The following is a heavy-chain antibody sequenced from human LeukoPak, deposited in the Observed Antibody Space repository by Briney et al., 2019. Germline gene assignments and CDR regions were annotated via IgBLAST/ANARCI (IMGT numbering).Heavy chain of an antibody. D-gene: IGHD6-6*01. V-gene: IGHV4-4*07. CDR3: ARDASMGPYIYYYYYYMDV. CDR1: GGSISSYY. Sequence: SETLSLTCTVSGGSISSYYWSWIRQPAGKGLEWIGRIYTSGSTNYNPSLKSRVTMSVDTSKNQFSLKLSSVTAADTAVYYCARDASMGPYIYYYYYYMDVWGKGTTVTVSS. CDR2: IYTSGST. J-gene: IGHJ6*03.